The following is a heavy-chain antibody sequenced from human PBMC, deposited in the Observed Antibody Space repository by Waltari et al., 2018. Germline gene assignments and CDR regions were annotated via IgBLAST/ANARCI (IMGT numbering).Heavy chain of an antibody. Sequence: QVHLPESGPGLVKPSETLSLTCDVSGVSITSSYYWGWVRQSPGKGLEWIGNVFRSGTTSSTPSLSSRITMSVDTSKNQFSLKLKSVTAADSAIYYCASEYGGSYFDYWGQGVRVNVSS. D-gene: IGHD3-16*01. J-gene: IGHJ4*02. CDR1: GVSITSSYY. CDR3: ASEYGGSYFDY. CDR2: VFRSGTT. V-gene: IGHV4-38-2*01.